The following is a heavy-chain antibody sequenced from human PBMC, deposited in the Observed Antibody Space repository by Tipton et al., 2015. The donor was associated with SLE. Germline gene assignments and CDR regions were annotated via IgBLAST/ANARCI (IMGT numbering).Heavy chain of an antibody. V-gene: IGHV3-23*01. CDR3: ANEIRPNDY. J-gene: IGHJ4*02. Sequence: SLRLSCVGSGFTFSNYVIHWFRQAPGKGLQWVSSIAISETKTYYADSVKGRFTISRDNSKNTLYLQMNSLRADDTAVYYCANEIRPNDYWGQGTLVTVSS. CDR2: IAISETKT. CDR1: GFTFSNYV.